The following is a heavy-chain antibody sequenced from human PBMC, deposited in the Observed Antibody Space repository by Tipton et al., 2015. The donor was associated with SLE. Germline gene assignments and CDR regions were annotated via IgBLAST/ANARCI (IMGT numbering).Heavy chain of an antibody. Sequence: TLSLTCAVSGFSISSGYYWDWIRQPPGKGPEWIGRITNNGNTYYIPSLQSRVTMSVDTSKNHFSLKLSSVTAADTAVYYCARLGVATLGFDPWGQGTLVTVSS. CDR3: ARLGVATLGFDP. D-gene: IGHD5-12*01. V-gene: IGHV4-38-2*01. CDR2: ITNNGNT. CDR1: GFSISSGYY. J-gene: IGHJ5*02.